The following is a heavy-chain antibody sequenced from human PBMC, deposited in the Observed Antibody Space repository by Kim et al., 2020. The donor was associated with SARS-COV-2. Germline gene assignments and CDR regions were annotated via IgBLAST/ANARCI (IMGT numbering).Heavy chain of an antibody. CDR2: IKQDGSEK. Sequence: GGSLRLSCAASGFTFSSYWMSWVRQAPGKGLEWVANIKQDGSEKYYVDSVKGRFTISRDNAKNSLYLQMNSLRAEDTAVYYCARDRDGVVVVAARVIDYWGQGTLVTVSS. V-gene: IGHV3-7*01. J-gene: IGHJ4*02. D-gene: IGHD2-15*01. CDR3: ARDRDGVVVVAARVIDY. CDR1: GFTFSSYW.